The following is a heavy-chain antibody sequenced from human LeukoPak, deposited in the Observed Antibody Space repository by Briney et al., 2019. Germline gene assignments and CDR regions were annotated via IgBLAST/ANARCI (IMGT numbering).Heavy chain of an antibody. V-gene: IGHV3-11*01. CDR3: ARVGILRFVYYYMDV. D-gene: IGHD3-3*01. Sequence: GGSLRLSCAASGFTFSDYYMSWIRQAPGEGLEWVSYISSSGSTINYADSVKGRFTISRDNAKNSLYLQMNSLRAEDTAVYYCARVGILRFVYYYMDVWGKGTTVTVSS. CDR1: GFTFSDYY. J-gene: IGHJ6*03. CDR2: ISSSGSTI.